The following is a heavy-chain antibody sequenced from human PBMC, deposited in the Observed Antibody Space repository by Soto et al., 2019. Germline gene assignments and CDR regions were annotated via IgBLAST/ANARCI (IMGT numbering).Heavy chain of an antibody. CDR2: INPSGGST. Sequence: ASVKVSCKASGYTFTSYYMHWVRQAPGQGLEWMGIINPSGGSTSYAQKFQGRVTMTRDTSTSTVYMELSSLRSEDTAVYYCARGASIAVDGPQSFDYWGQGTLVTVSS. V-gene: IGHV1-46*01. CDR1: GYTFTSYY. CDR3: ARGASIAVDGPQSFDY. D-gene: IGHD6-19*01. J-gene: IGHJ4*02.